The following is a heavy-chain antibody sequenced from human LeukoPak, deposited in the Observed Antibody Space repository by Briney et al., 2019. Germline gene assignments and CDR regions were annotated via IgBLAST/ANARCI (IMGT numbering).Heavy chain of an antibody. D-gene: IGHD6-19*01. J-gene: IGHJ4*02. CDR1: GYTFTGYY. CDR2: INPNSGGT. V-gene: IGHV1-2*06. Sequence: GASVKVSCKASGYTFTGYYMHWVRQAPGQGLEWMGRINPNSGGTNYAQKFQGRVTMTRDTSISTAYMELSRLRSDDTAVYYCARGMAVANGGFDYWGQGTLVTVSS. CDR3: ARGMAVANGGFDY.